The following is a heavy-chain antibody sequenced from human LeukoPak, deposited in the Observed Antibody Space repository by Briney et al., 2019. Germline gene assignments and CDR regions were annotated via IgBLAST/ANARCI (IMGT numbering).Heavy chain of an antibody. CDR2: ISYDGSNK. V-gene: IGHV3-30*18. Sequence: GGSLRLSCGASGFTFSSYGMHWVRQAPGKGLEWVAVISYDGSNKYYADSVKGRFTISRDNSKNTLYLQMNSLRAEDTAVYYCAKGGYSGYDFIPGYFDYWGQGTLVTVSS. CDR3: AKGGYSGYDFIPGYFDY. D-gene: IGHD5-12*01. CDR1: GFTFSSYG. J-gene: IGHJ4*02.